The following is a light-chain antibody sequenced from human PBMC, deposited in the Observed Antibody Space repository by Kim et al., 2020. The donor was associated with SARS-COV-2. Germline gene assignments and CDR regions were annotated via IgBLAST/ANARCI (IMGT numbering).Light chain of an antibody. Sequence: YELTQPPSVSVSPGQTASITCSGDKLGDKYACWYQQKPGQSPVLVIYQDSKRPSGIPERFSGSNSGNTATMTISGTQAMDEADYYCQAWDSSTAVFGGG. CDR2: QDS. CDR3: QAWDSSTAV. CDR1: KLGDKY. V-gene: IGLV3-1*01. J-gene: IGLJ2*01.